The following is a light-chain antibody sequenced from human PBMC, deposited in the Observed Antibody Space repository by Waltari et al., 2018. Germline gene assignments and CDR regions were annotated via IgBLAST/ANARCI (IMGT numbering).Light chain of an antibody. V-gene: IGLV3-10*01. Sequence: SYELTQTPSVSVSPGQTARNPCSGNELPRKYAYWFQQKSGQAPRLVIYEDTKRPSGIPERFSGSSSGTVATLTITGAQVDDEADYYCYSSDSTGLRVFGGGTTVVVL. CDR1: ELPRKY. CDR3: YSSDSTGLRV. J-gene: IGLJ1*01. CDR2: EDT.